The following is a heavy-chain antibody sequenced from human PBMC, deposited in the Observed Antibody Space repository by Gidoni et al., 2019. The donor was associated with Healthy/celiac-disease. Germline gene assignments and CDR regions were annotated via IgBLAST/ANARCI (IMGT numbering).Heavy chain of an antibody. J-gene: IGHJ5*02. CDR1: GGSISSYY. V-gene: IGHV4-59*01. Sequence: QVQLQESGPGLVKPSETLSLTCTVSGGSISSYYWSWIRQPPGKGLEWIGYIYYSGSTNYNPSLKSRVTISVDTSKNQFSLKLSSVTAADTAVYYCARDLYYDFWSGSSGFDPWGQGTLVTVSS. CDR3: ARDLYYDFWSGSSGFDP. CDR2: IYYSGST. D-gene: IGHD3-3*01.